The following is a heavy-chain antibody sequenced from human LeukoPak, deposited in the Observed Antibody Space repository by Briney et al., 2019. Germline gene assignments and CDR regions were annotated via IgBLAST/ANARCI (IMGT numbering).Heavy chain of an antibody. V-gene: IGHV1-2*06. CDR1: GYTFTGYY. CDR2: INPNSGGT. D-gene: IGHD3-22*01. Sequence: ASVKVSCRASGYTFTGYYMHWVRQAPGQGLEWMGRINPNSGGTNYAQKFQGRVTMTRDTSISTAYMELSRLRSDDTAVYYCARVGMIVARNSNWFDPWGQGTLVTVSS. CDR3: ARVGMIVARNSNWFDP. J-gene: IGHJ5*02.